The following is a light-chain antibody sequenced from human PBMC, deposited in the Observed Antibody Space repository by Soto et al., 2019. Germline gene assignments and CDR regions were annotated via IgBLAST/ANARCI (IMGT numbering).Light chain of an antibody. Sequence: QSALTQPASVSGSPGQSITISCTGTSSDVGAYNYVSWYQQHPGKVPKLMIYEVSNRPSGVSNRFSGSKSGNTASLTISGPQAEDEADYYCSSYRSRSTLVFGGGTQLTVL. CDR1: SSDVGAYNY. CDR3: SSYRSRSTLV. CDR2: EVS. V-gene: IGLV2-14*01. J-gene: IGLJ2*01.